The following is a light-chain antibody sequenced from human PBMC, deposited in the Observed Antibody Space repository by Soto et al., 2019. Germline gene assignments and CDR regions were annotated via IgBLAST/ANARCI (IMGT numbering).Light chain of an antibody. CDR1: QGISSY. Sequence: DIQLTQSPSFLSASVVDRVTITCRASQGISSYLAWYQQKPGKAPKLLIYAASTLQSWVPSRFSGSGSGTEFTLTISSLQPEDFATYYCQQLNSYPLTFGGGTKVDIK. CDR2: AAS. CDR3: QQLNSYPLT. V-gene: IGKV1-9*01. J-gene: IGKJ4*01.